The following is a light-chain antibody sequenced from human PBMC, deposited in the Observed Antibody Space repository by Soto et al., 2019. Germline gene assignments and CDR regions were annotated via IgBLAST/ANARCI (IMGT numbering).Light chain of an antibody. Sequence: DIQMTQSPSTLSASVGDRVTITCRASQSINRWLAWYQQKPGKAPKLLIYKASTLGSGVPSRFSGGGIGTEFSLSISSLQPDDFATYYCQQYSTYPYIFGQGTKVEIK. V-gene: IGKV1-5*03. CDR2: KAS. CDR1: QSINRW. CDR3: QQYSTYPYI. J-gene: IGKJ2*01.